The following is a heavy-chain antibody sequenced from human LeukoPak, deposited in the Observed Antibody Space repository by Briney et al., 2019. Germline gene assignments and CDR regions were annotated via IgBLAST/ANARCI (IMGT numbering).Heavy chain of an antibody. D-gene: IGHD5-12*01. V-gene: IGHV4-34*01. CDR1: GGSFSGYY. CDR2: INHSGST. J-gene: IGHJ5*02. CDR3: ARPRGYSGYEWFNWFDP. Sequence: SETLSLTCAVYGGSFSGYYWSWIRQPPGKGLEWIGEINHSGSTNYNPSLKSRVTMSVDTSKNQFSLKLSSVTAADTAVYYCARPRGYSGYEWFNWFDPWGQGTLVTVSS.